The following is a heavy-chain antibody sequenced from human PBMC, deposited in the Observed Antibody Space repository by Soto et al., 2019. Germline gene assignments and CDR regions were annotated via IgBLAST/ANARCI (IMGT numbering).Heavy chain of an antibody. Sequence: QVQLQESGPGLVKPSQTLSLTCTVSGGSISSGDYYWSWIRQPPGKGLEWIGYIYYSGSTYYNPSLKRRCTRSVYTSKSQFSRKLSSVTAADTAVYYCAREFSIAVGCKGTFDYWGQGNLVTVFS. D-gene: IGHD6-19*01. CDR1: GGSISSGDYY. CDR3: AREFSIAVGCKGTFDY. J-gene: IGHJ4*02. CDR2: IYYSGST. V-gene: IGHV4-30-4*01.